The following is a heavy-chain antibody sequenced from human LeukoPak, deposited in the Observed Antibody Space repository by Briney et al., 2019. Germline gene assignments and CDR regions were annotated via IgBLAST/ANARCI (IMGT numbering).Heavy chain of an antibody. CDR1: GYSINSGYY. Sequence: SETLSLTCTVSGYSINSGYYWGWIRQPPGKGLEWIGSIYYSGSTYYNPSLKSRVTISVDTSKNQFSLKLSSVTAADTAVYYCARDLENSYYYYMDVWGKGTTVTVSS. V-gene: IGHV4-38-2*02. CDR2: IYYSGST. D-gene: IGHD1-1*01. J-gene: IGHJ6*03. CDR3: ARDLENSYYYYMDV.